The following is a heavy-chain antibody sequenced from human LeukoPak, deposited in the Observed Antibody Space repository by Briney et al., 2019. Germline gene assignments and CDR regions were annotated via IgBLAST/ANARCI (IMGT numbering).Heavy chain of an antibody. CDR2: IYHSGST. Sequence: PSETLSLTCAVSGGSISSGGYSWSWIRQPPGKGLEWIGYIYHSGSTYYNPSPKSRVTISVDRSKNQFSLKLSSVTAADTAVYYCAGRRSGYYYYWGQGTLVTVSS. D-gene: IGHD3-22*01. CDR3: AGRRSGYYYY. V-gene: IGHV4-30-2*01. CDR1: GGSISSGGYS. J-gene: IGHJ4*02.